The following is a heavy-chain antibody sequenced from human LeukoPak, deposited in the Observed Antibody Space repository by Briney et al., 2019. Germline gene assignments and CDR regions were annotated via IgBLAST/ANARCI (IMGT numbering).Heavy chain of an antibody. V-gene: IGHV4-34*01. CDR2: INHSGST. CDR3: ARGGIAVAVNYFDY. CDR1: GGSFSGYY. D-gene: IGHD6-19*01. J-gene: IGHJ4*02. Sequence: SETLSLTCAVYGGSFSGYYWSWIRQPPGKGLEWIGEINHSGSTNYNPSLKSRVTISVDTSKNQFSLKLSSVTAADMAVYYCARGGIAVAVNYFDYWGQGTLVTVSS.